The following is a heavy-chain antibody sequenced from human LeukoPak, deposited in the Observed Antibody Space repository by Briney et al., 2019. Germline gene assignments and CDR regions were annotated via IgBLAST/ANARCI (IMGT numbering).Heavy chain of an antibody. CDR1: GGSISSYY. CDR3: ARDLTYCSSTSCYHANFDY. D-gene: IGHD2-2*01. Sequence: SETLSLTCTVSGGSISSYYWSWIRQPAGKGLEWIGRIYTSGSTNYNPSLKTRVTMSVDTSKNQFSLKLSSVTAADTAVYYCARDLTYCSSTSCYHANFDYWGQGTLVTVSS. CDR2: IYTSGST. V-gene: IGHV4-4*07. J-gene: IGHJ4*02.